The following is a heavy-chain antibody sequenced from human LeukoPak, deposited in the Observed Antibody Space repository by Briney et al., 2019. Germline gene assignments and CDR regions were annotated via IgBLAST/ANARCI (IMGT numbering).Heavy chain of an antibody. Sequence: RASETLSLTCTVSGGSISSSLYYWGWIRQAXGKGLEWIGSFYYSGSTYYNASLKSRVTISVDTSKSQFSLKLNSVTATDTAVYYCTTTTRGWYGVGDYWGQGTLVTVSS. V-gene: IGHV4-39*01. CDR3: TTTTRGWYGVGDY. CDR2: FYYSGST. D-gene: IGHD6-19*01. CDR1: GGSISSSLYY. J-gene: IGHJ4*02.